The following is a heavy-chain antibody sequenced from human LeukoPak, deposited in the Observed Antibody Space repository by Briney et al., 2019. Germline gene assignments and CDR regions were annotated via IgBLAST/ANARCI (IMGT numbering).Heavy chain of an antibody. D-gene: IGHD3-10*01. Sequence: PQTLSLTCTVSGGSISSGGYYWSWIRQHPGKGLEWIGYIYYSGSTSYNPSLKSRVTISVATSKNQFSLKLSSVTAADTAVYYCARDSGYRAYWYFDLWGRGTLVTVSS. CDR1: GGSISSGGYY. V-gene: IGHV4-31*03. CDR3: ARDSGYRAYWYFDL. J-gene: IGHJ2*01. CDR2: IYYSGST.